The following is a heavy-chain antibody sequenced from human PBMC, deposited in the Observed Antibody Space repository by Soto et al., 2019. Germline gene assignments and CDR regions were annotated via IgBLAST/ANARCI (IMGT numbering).Heavy chain of an antibody. J-gene: IGHJ5*02. CDR2: VNHSGTT. Sequence: SETLSLTCAVYGGSFSGYSWSWIRQPPGKGLEWIGEVNHSGTTSYNPSLTSRVTISVDTSKKRFSLKLSSVTAADTAVFYCARGAPWGTGYNWFDPWGQGTLVTVSS. CDR1: GGSFSGYS. D-gene: IGHD3-16*01. V-gene: IGHV4-34*01. CDR3: ARGAPWGTGYNWFDP.